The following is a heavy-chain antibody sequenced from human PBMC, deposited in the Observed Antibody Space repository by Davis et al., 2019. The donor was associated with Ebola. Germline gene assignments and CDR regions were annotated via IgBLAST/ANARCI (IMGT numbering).Heavy chain of an antibody. CDR2: INHSGST. D-gene: IGHD1-7*01. Sequence: MPSETLSLTCAVSGGSISSSNWWSWVRQPPGKGLEWIGEINHSGSTNYNPSLKSRVTISVDTSKNQFSLKLSSVTAADTAVYYCASYNWNYGAFDYWGQGTLVTVSS. CDR3: ASYNWNYGAFDY. V-gene: IGHV4-4*02. J-gene: IGHJ4*02. CDR1: GGSISSSNW.